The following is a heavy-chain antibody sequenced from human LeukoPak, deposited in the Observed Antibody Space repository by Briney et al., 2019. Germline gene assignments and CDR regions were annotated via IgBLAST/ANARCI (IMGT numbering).Heavy chain of an antibody. D-gene: IGHD5-18*01. V-gene: IGHV3-48*03. CDR2: ISGSSSNV. CDR3: ARGFRDTAMFLDY. Sequence: MNWARQAPGKGLEWISAISGSSSNVYYAASVRGRFTISRDNAENSLYLQLNTMRAEDTAVYYCARGFRDTAMFLDYWGQGTLVTVSS. J-gene: IGHJ4*02.